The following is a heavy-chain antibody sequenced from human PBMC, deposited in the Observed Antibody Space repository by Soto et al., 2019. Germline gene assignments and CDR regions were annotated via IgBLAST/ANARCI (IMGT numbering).Heavy chain of an antibody. D-gene: IGHD4-17*01. J-gene: IGHJ6*03. Sequence: GGSLRLSCAASGFTFDDYGMSWVRQAPGKGLEWVSGINWNGGSTGYADSVKGRFTISRDNAKNSLYLQMNSLRAEDTALYHCAREDDYGDYYYYMDVWGKGTTVTVSS. CDR3: AREDDYGDYYYYMDV. CDR1: GFTFDDYG. V-gene: IGHV3-20*01. CDR2: INWNGGST.